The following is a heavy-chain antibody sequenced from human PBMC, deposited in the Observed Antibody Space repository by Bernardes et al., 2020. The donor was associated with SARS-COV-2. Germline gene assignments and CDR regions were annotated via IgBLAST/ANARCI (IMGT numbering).Heavy chain of an antibody. J-gene: IGHJ4*02. D-gene: IGHD5-12*01. Sequence: GGSLRLSCAASGFTFSSFGMHWVRQAPGKGLEWVAVISYDGSNKYYLDSVKGRFTISRDNSKNTLYLQMNSLRTEDAAVYYCATDGSWMARPAFEYWGQGALVTVSS. V-gene: IGHV3-30*03. CDR1: GFTFSSFG. CDR3: ATDGSWMARPAFEY. CDR2: ISYDGSNK.